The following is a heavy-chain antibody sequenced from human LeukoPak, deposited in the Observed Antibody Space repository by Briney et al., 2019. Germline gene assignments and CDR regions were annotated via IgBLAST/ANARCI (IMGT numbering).Heavy chain of an antibody. D-gene: IGHD1-26*01. CDR3: ARARYSGSYAAYFDY. V-gene: IGHV4-61*08. CDR1: GGSVSSGGYY. J-gene: IGHJ4*02. Sequence: PSETLSLTCTVSGGSVSSGGYYWAWIRQPPGKGLEWIGYIYYSGSTNYNPSLKSRVTISVDTSKNQFSLKLSSVTAADTAVYYCARARYSGSYAAYFDYWGQGTLVTVSS. CDR2: IYYSGST.